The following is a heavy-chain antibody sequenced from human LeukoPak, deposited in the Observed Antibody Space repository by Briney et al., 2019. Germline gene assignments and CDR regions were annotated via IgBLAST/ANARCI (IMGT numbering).Heavy chain of an antibody. CDR3: ARGGTFYRRTLLNYFDY. CDR2: VIPISGTA. D-gene: IGHD1-14*01. Sequence: SVKVSCKASGGTFSSYAISWVRQAPGQGLEWMGVVIPISGTANYAQKLQGRVTFTTDESTSTAYMELTSLKSEDTAVYYCARGGTFYRRTLLNYFDYWGQGSLVTVSS. V-gene: IGHV1-69*05. J-gene: IGHJ4*02. CDR1: GGTFSSYA.